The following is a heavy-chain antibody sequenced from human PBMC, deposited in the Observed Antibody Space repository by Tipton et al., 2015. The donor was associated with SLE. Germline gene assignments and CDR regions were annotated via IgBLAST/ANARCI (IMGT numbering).Heavy chain of an antibody. CDR3: ANLFDSGSYETLGSDYSGMDV. V-gene: IGHV4-34*08. J-gene: IGHJ6*02. CDR2: INHSSST. D-gene: IGHD1-26*01. Sequence: LRLSCAASGFTFNIFAMTWFRQSPGKGLEWIGEINHSSSTTYNPSLKTRVTMSVDTSKNQFYLKLTSVTAADPAVYYCANLFDSGSYETLGSDYSGMDVWGQGTTVTVSS. CDR1: GFTFNIFA.